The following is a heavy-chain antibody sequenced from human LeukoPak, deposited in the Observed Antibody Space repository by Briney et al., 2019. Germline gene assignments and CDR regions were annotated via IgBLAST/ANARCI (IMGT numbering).Heavy chain of an antibody. Sequence: SETLSLTCAVYGGSFSGYYWSWIRQPPGKGLEWIGEINHSGSTNYDPSLKSRVTISVDTSKNQFSLKLSSVTAADTAVYYCARGGAQGIVVVPAATVYFDYWGQGTLVTVSS. CDR1: GGSFSGYY. D-gene: IGHD2-2*01. CDR3: ARGGAQGIVVVPAATVYFDY. V-gene: IGHV4-34*01. CDR2: INHSGST. J-gene: IGHJ4*02.